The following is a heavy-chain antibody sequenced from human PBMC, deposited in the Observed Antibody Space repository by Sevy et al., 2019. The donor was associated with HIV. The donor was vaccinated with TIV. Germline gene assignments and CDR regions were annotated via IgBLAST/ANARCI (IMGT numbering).Heavy chain of an antibody. CDR2: IHPGDSDT. CDR3: ARLWYEGVIGHEMDV. D-gene: IGHD3-10*01. Sequence: GESLKISCKGSGYIFNGYWIGWARQMPGKGLQWMGVIHPGDSDTRDSPSFQGQVTISADTSIRTAYLQWTSLKASDTAVYYCARLWYEGVIGHEMDVWGPGTTVTVSS. V-gene: IGHV5-51*01. CDR1: GYIFNGYW. J-gene: IGHJ6*02.